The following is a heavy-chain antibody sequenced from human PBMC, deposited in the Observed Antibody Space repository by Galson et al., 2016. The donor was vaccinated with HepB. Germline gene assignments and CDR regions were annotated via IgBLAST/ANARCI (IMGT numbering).Heavy chain of an antibody. Sequence: SLRLSCAASGFTFSTYGMNWVRQAPGKGLEWVSYISDSSTHIYSIDSVRGRITISRDNAKNSLYLQMTSLRDEDTAVYYCARDTAVYARPSGMDVWGRGTTVTVSS. V-gene: IGHV3-48*02. J-gene: IGHJ6*02. CDR3: ARDTAVYARPSGMDV. CDR1: GFTFSTYG. CDR2: ISDSSTHI. D-gene: IGHD2-8*01.